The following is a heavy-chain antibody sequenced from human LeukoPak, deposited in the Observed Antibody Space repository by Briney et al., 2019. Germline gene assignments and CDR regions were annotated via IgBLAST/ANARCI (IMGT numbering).Heavy chain of an antibody. J-gene: IGHJ6*03. Sequence: GGSLRLSCAASGFTVSSNYMSWVRQAPGKGLEWVAVIYSGGSTYYADSVKGRFTISRDNSKNTLYLQMNSLRAEDTAVYYCASGSGSYRTPYYYMDVWGTGTTVTVSS. D-gene: IGHD3-10*01. CDR3: ASGSGSYRTPYYYMDV. CDR1: GFTVSSNY. V-gene: IGHV3-53*01. CDR2: IYSGGST.